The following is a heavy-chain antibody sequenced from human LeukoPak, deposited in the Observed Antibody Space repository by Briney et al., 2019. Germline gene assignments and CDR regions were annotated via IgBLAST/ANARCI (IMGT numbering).Heavy chain of an antibody. Sequence: GRPLRLSCAASGFSFTMYGIHWVRQSPGKGLEWVAVISTDGNNEYYAKSVKGRFTISRDNSKNTVYLQMTSLRTEDTAVYYCAKDQIGWAPGYVSGPLDQWGQGTLVTVSS. J-gene: IGHJ4*02. CDR1: GFSFTMYG. V-gene: IGHV3-30*18. CDR3: AKDQIGWAPGYVSGPLDQ. D-gene: IGHD6-19*01. CDR2: ISTDGNNE.